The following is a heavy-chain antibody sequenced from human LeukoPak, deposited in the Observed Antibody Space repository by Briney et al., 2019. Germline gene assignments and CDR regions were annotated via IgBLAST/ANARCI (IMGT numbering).Heavy chain of an antibody. D-gene: IGHD4-23*01. CDR3: VRRLKDSSNSPNGFDY. V-gene: IGHV5-51*01. Sequence: GESLKISCKGSGYRFTTYWIGWVRQMPAKGLEWMGIIYPGDSGATYSPSFQGQVTISADKSISTAYLHWSSAKASDTPIYYCVRRLKDSSNSPNGFDYWGQGTLVTVSS. CDR2: IYPGDSGA. CDR1: GYRFTTYW. J-gene: IGHJ4*02.